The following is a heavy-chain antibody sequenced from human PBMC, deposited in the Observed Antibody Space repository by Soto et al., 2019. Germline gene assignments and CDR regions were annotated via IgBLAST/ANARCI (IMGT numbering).Heavy chain of an antibody. CDR3: ARDTQQYDFWSGYYNPPVSYYFDY. CDR1: GYTFTSYG. D-gene: IGHD3-3*01. V-gene: IGHV1-18*01. J-gene: IGHJ4*02. Sequence: ASVKVSCKASGYTFTSYGISWVRQAPGQGLEWMGWISAYNGNTNYAQKLQDRVTMTTDTSTSTAYMELRSLRSDDTAVYYCARDTQQYDFWSGYYNPPVSYYFDYWGQGTLVTVSS. CDR2: ISAYNGNT.